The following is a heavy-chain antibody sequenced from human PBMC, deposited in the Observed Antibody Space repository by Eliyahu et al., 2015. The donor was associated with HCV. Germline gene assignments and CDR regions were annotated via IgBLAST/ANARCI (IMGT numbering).Heavy chain of an antibody. Sequence: QVQLVQSGAEVKKPGASVKVSCKASGYTFTSYGISWVRQAPGQGLEWMGWISAYNGNTNYAQKLQGRVTMTTDTSTSTAYMELRSLRSDDTAVYYCARDYQYDFWSGYYDNWFDPWGQGTLVTVSS. J-gene: IGHJ5*02. D-gene: IGHD3-3*01. CDR3: ARDYQYDFWSGYYDNWFDP. CDR1: GYTFTSYG. V-gene: IGHV1-18*04. CDR2: ISAYNGNT.